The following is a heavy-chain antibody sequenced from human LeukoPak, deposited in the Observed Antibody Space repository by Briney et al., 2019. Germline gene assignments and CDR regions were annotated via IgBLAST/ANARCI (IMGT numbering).Heavy chain of an antibody. V-gene: IGHV4-38-2*01. J-gene: IGHJ6*03. CDR1: GYSISSGYY. CDR2: IYHSGST. CDR3: ARHVHYYYYMDV. Sequence: PSETLSFTCAVSGYSISSGYYWGWIRQPPGKGLEWIGSIYHSGSTYYNPSLKSRVTISVDTSKNQFSLKLSSVTAADTAVYYCARHVHYYYYMDVWGKGTTVTVSS.